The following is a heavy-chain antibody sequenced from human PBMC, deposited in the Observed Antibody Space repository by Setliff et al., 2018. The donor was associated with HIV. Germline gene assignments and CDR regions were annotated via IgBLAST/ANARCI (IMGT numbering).Heavy chain of an antibody. CDR1: GYAIDNGYT. Sequence: PSETLSLTCSVPGYAIDNGYTWGWIRQPPGKGLEWIAIIHYNGRTYYDPSLKIRFTIFVDTSKTQFYLKLNSVTAADTAVYYCAREIKIPPQGALDYWGQGMLVTVSS. CDR2: IHYNGRT. V-gene: IGHV4-38-2*02. D-gene: IGHD2-2*01. CDR3: AREIKIPPQGALDY. J-gene: IGHJ4*02.